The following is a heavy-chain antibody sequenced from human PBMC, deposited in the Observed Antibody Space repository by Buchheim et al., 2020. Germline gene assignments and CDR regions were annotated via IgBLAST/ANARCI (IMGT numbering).Heavy chain of an antibody. CDR1: GGSISSSSYY. CDR3: ARYYYYDSSGYYQRIFDY. V-gene: IGHV4-39*07. Sequence: QLQLQESGPGLVKPSETLSLTCTVSGGSISSSSYYWGWIRQPPGKGLEWIGSIYYSGSTYYNPSLKSRVTISVDTSTNQYHLKLSSVTTADTAVYYCARYYYYDSSGYYQRIFDYWGQGTL. D-gene: IGHD3-22*01. J-gene: IGHJ4*02. CDR2: IYYSGST.